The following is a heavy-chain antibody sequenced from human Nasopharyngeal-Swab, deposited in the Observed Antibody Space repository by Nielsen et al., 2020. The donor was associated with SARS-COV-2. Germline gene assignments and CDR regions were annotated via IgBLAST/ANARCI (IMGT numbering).Heavy chain of an antibody. CDR1: GFTFSNYW. V-gene: IGHV3-7*01. J-gene: IGHJ6*02. Sequence: GGSLRLSCAASGFTFSNYWMSWVRQAPGKGLEWVASITQDGTTTYLVDSVKGRFTISRDNAKNSLYLQMNNLRAEDTAVYYCARDQGYYGMDVWGQGTTVTVSS. CDR3: ARDQGYYGMDV. CDR2: ITQDGTTT.